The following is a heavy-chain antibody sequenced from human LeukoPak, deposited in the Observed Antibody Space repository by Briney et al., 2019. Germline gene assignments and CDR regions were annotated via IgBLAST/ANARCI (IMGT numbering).Heavy chain of an antibody. CDR2: VYPSGTT. V-gene: IGHV4-4*07. CDR1: RGSISNYW. D-gene: IGHD5-12*01. J-gene: IGHJ4*02. CDR3: ARDAGGYEDY. Sequence: PSETLSLTCTVSRGSISNYWWSWIRQAAGKGLEWIGRVYPSGTTHYNPSLQSRATLSVDTSKNQFSLKLSSLTAADTAVYYCARDAGGYEDYWGQGTLVTVSS.